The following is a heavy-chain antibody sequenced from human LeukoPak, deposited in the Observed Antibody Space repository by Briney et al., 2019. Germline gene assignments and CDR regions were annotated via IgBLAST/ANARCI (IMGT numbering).Heavy chain of an antibody. CDR2: INHSGST. V-gene: IGHV4-34*01. CDR3: ARRAYGMDV. CDR1: GGSFSGHY. J-gene: IGHJ6*02. Sequence: SETLSLTCAVYGGSFSGHYWSWIRQPPGKGLEWIGEINHSGSTNYNPSLKSRVTISVDTSKNQFSLKLSSVTAADTAVYYCARRAYGMDVWGQGTTVTVS. D-gene: IGHD4/OR15-4a*01.